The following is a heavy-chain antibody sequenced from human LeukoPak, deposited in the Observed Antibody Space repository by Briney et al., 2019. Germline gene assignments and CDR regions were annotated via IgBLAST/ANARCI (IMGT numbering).Heavy chain of an antibody. V-gene: IGHV4-38-2*02. D-gene: IGHD2-15*01. CDR2: IYHSGST. CDR1: GGSISSYY. CDR3: ARELGYCSGGRCGL. Sequence: TSETLSLTCTVSGGSISSYYWSWIRQPPGKGLEWIGSIYHSGSTYYNPSLKSRVTISVDTSKNQFSLKLSSVTAADTAVYYCARELGYCSGGRCGLWGQGTLVTVSS. J-gene: IGHJ4*02.